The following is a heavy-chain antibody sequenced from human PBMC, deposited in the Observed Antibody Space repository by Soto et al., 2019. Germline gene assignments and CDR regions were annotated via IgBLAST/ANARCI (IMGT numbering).Heavy chain of an antibody. V-gene: IGHV3-33*01. Sequence: GGSLRLSCAASGFTFSSYGMHWVRQAPGKGLEWVAVIWYDGSNKYYADSVKGRFTISRDNSKNTLYLQMNSLRAEDTAVYYCARDTGMAGNERAYDYWGQGTLVTVSS. CDR1: GFTFSSYG. J-gene: IGHJ4*02. CDR2: IWYDGSNK. D-gene: IGHD6-19*01. CDR3: ARDTGMAGNERAYDY.